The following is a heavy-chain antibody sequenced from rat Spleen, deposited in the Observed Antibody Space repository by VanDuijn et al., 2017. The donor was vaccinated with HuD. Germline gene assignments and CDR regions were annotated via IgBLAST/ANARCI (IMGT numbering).Heavy chain of an antibody. CDR3: AKQGELGYFDF. V-gene: IGHV5S10*01. CDR1: GFTFSDYN. CDR2: IIYYGSRT. Sequence: EVQLVESGGGLVQPGRSLKLSCAASGFTFSDYNMAWVRQAPKKGLEWVATIIYYGSRTYYRDSVKGRFTISRDNAKSTLYLQMDSLRSEDTATYYCAKQGELGYFDFWGPGTMVTVSS. J-gene: IGHJ1*01. D-gene: IGHD5-1*01.